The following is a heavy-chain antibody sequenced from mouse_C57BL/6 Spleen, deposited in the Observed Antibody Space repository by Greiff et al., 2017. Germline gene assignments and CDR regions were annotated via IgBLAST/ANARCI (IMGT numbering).Heavy chain of an antibody. CDR2: IDPSDSYT. D-gene: IGHD1-1*01. Sequence: QVQLQQPGAELVMPGASVKLSCKASGYTFTSYWMHWVKQRPGQGLEWIGEIDPSDSYTNYNQKFKGKSTLTVDKSSSTAYMQLSRLTSEDSAVYYCARTTTEGVWFAYWGQGTLVTVSA. CDR3: ARTTTEGVWFAY. J-gene: IGHJ3*01. V-gene: IGHV1-69*01. CDR1: GYTFTSYW.